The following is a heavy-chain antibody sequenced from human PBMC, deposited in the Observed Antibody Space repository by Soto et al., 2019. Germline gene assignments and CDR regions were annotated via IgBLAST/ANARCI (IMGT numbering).Heavy chain of an antibody. D-gene: IGHD2-15*01. CDR3: ARYRSTSAALGFDY. J-gene: IGHJ4*02. CDR1: GGYINNGHYY. Sequence: SETLSLTCSVSGGYINNGHYYWSWIRQPPEKGLEWIGYIYYSGSTYYNPSLKSRVTMSVDASKNQFSLKLNSVTAADTAVYYCARYRSTSAALGFDYWGQGTLVTVSS. CDR2: IYYSGST. V-gene: IGHV4-30-4*02.